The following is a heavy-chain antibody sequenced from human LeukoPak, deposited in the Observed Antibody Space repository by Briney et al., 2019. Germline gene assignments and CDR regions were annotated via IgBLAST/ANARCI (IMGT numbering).Heavy chain of an antibody. V-gene: IGHV4-38-2*02. CDR3: ARGTGMATTNFDY. Sequence: SETLSLTCTVSGYSISSDYYWGWIRQPPGKGLEWIASVSHSGSTYYNPSLKSRVTISVDTSKNQFSLKVTSVTAADTAVYYCARGTGMATTNFDYWGQGTLVTVSS. J-gene: IGHJ4*02. D-gene: IGHD5-24*01. CDR2: VSHSGST. CDR1: GYSISSDYY.